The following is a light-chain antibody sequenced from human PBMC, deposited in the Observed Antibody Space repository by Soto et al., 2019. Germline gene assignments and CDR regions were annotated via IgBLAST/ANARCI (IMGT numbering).Light chain of an antibody. CDR3: QQRQNWPPLT. Sequence: EIVLTQSPATLSLSPGDRATLSCRASQSVSIYLAWYQQKPGQAPRLLIYDASNRAAGIPARFSGSGSGTEFTLTISSLEPEDFAVYYCQQRQNWPPLTFGQGTRLEIK. CDR1: QSVSIY. V-gene: IGKV3-11*01. CDR2: DAS. J-gene: IGKJ5*01.